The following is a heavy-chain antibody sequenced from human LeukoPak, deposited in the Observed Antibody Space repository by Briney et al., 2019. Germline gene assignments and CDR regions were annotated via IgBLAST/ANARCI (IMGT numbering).Heavy chain of an antibody. CDR2: IKQDGSEK. D-gene: IGHD1-26*01. J-gene: IGHJ4*02. CDR3: AGGIVGATLDY. Sequence: GSLRLSCAASGFTFSSYWMSWVRQAPGKGLEWVANIKQDGSEKYYVDSVKGRITISRDNAKNSLYLQMNSLRAEDTAVYYCAGGIVGATLDYWGQGTLVTVSS. V-gene: IGHV3-7*04. CDR1: GFTFSSYW.